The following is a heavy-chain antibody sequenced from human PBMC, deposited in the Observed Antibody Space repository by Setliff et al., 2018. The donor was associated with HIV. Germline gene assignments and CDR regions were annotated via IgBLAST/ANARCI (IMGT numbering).Heavy chain of an antibody. CDR3: AGSGDMATFYWYFDL. V-gene: IGHV4-59*01. CDR1: GGSISSYY. CDR2: IYYSGAT. Sequence: SETLSLTCSVSGGSISSYYWSWIRQPPGKGLEWIGYIYYSGATNYNPSLKSLVTISVDTSKNQFSLRLSSVTAADTAVYYCAGSGDMATFYWYFDLWGRGTLVTVSS. J-gene: IGHJ2*01. D-gene: IGHD5-12*01.